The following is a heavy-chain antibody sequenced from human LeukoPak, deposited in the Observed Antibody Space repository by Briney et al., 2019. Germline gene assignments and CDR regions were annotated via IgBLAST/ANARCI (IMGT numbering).Heavy chain of an antibody. CDR3: ARDGYGGNPDY. J-gene: IGHJ4*02. CDR2: IYTSGST. D-gene: IGHD4/OR15-4a*01. Sequence: PSQTLSLTCTVSGGSISSGSYYWSWIRQPPGKGLEWIGRIYTSGSTNYNPSLKSRVTISVDTSKNQSSLKLSSVTAADTAVYYCARDGYGGNPDYWGQGTLVTVSS. CDR1: GGSISSGSYY. V-gene: IGHV4-61*02.